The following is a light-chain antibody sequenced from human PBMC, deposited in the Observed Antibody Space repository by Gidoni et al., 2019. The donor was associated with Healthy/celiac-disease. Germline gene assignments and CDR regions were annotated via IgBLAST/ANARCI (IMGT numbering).Light chain of an antibody. CDR3: CSYAGSSTVI. V-gene: IGLV2-23*02. Sequence: QSALTQPASVSGSPGQSITISCTGTSSDVGRYNLVSWYQHHPGKAPKLMIYEVIKRPSGVSNHFSGSKSGNTASLTISGLQAEDEADYYCCSYAGSSTVIFGEGTKLTVL. CDR1: SSDVGRYNL. CDR2: EVI. J-gene: IGLJ2*01.